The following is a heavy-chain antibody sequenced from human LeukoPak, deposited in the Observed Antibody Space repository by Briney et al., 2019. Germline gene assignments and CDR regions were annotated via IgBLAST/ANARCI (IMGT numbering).Heavy chain of an antibody. CDR2: IYGGGSTTYNPSP. D-gene: IGHD3-16*01. CDR1: GGSISSYF. Sequence: PSETLSLTCIVSGGSISSYFWNWIRQPAGKGLEWIGKIYGGGSTTYNPSPNYNPSLKSRVTMSMDTSNNEFSPSLTSVTAADTAVYYCARDLGWGSPVAYWGQGILVTASS. J-gene: IGHJ4*02. V-gene: IGHV4-4*07. CDR3: ARDLGWGSPVAY.